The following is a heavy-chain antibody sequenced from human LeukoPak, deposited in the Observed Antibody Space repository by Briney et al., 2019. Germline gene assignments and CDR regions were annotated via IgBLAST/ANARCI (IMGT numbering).Heavy chain of an antibody. D-gene: IGHD6-13*01. Sequence: SVKVSCKASGFTFTSSAVQWVRQARGQRLEWIGWIVVGSGSTNYAQKFQERVTITRDMSTSTAYMELSSLRSEDTAVYYCAAGYSSSWYYYGMDVWGQGTTVTVSS. V-gene: IGHV1-58*01. CDR1: GFTFTSSA. J-gene: IGHJ6*02. CDR2: IVVGSGST. CDR3: AAGYSSSWYYYGMDV.